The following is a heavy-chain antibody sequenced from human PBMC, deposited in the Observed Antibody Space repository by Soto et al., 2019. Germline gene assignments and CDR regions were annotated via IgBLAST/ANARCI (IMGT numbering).Heavy chain of an antibody. V-gene: IGHV3-30*18. J-gene: IGHJ4*02. Sequence: GGSLRLSCAASGFTFSSYGMHWVRQAPGKGLEWVAVISYDGSNKYYADSVKGRFTISRDNSKNTLYLQMNSLRAEDTAVYYCAKEITDPLPDMVVAATLDYWGQGTLVTVSS. CDR2: ISYDGSNK. CDR1: GFTFSSYG. CDR3: AKEITDPLPDMVVAATLDY. D-gene: IGHD2-15*01.